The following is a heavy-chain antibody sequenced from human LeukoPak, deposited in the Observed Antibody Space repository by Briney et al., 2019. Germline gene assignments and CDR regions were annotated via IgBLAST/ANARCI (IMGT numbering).Heavy chain of an antibody. CDR1: GFTFSSYA. CDR2: ISLSGSST. J-gene: IGHJ4*02. CDR3: ARRKVPAANDY. D-gene: IGHD2-2*01. Sequence: GGSLRLSCAASGFTFSSYAMSWVRQAPGKGLEWVSYISLSGSSTYYADSVKGRFTISRDNAKNSLYLQMNSLRADDTAVYYCARRKVPAANDYWGQGTLVTVSS. V-gene: IGHV3-48*03.